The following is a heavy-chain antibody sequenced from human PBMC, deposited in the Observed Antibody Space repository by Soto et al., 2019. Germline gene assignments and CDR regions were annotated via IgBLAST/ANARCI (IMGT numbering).Heavy chain of an antibody. J-gene: IGHJ6*02. Sequence: PGESLKISCKGSGYSFTSYWIGWVRQMPGKGLEWMGIIYPGDSDTRYSPSFQGQVTISADKSISTAYLQWSSLKASDTAMYYCASSSSWYQTDYYYYGMDVWGQGTTVTVS. CDR2: IYPGDSDT. V-gene: IGHV5-51*01. CDR1: GYSFTSYW. D-gene: IGHD6-13*01. CDR3: ASSSSWYQTDYYYYGMDV.